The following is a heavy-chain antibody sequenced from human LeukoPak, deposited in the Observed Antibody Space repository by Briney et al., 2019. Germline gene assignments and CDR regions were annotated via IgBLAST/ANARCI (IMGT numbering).Heavy chain of an antibody. J-gene: IGHJ5*02. V-gene: IGHV4-34*01. CDR3: ARENLTYYDFWSGYPRRPGFDP. CDR2: INHSGST. CDR1: GGSFSGYY. D-gene: IGHD3-3*01. Sequence: TSETLSLTCAVYGGSFSGYYWSWIRQPPGKGLEWIGEINHSGSTNYNPSLKSRVTISVDTSKNQFSLKLSSVTAADTAVYYCARENLTYYDFWSGYPRRPGFDPWGQGTLVTVSS.